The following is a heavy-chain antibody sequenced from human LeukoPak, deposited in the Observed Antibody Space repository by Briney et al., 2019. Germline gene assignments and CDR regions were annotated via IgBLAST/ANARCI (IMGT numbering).Heavy chain of an antibody. Sequence: SETLSLTCTVSGGSISSGGYYWSWIRQPPGKGLEWIGYIYHSGSTYYNPSLKSRVTISVDRSKNQFSLKLSSVTAADTAVYYCARGETTEDYFDYWGQGTLVTVSS. V-gene: IGHV4-30-2*01. CDR1: GGSISSGGYY. CDR3: ARGETTEDYFDY. D-gene: IGHD4-17*01. J-gene: IGHJ4*02. CDR2: IYHSGST.